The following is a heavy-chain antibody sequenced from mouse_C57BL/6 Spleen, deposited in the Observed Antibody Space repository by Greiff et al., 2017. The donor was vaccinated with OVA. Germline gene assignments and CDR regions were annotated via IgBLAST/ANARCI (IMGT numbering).Heavy chain of an antibody. J-gene: IGHJ1*03. D-gene: IGHD1-1*01. CDR2: IYPGSGST. CDR1: GYTFTSYW. V-gene: IGHV1-55*01. CDR3: ARYPPPSYPWYFDV. Sequence: QVQLQQPGAELVKPGASVKMSCKASGYTFTSYWITWVKQRPGQGLEWIGDIYPGSGSTNYNEKFKSKATLTVDTSSSTAYMQLSSLTSEDSAVYDCARYPPPSYPWYFDVWGTGTTVTVAS.